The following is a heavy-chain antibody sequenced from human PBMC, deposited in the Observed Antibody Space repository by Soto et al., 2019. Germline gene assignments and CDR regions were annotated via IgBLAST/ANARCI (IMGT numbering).Heavy chain of an antibody. Sequence: PGGSLRLSCAASGFTFSSYAMHWVRQAPGKGLEWVAVISYDGSNKYYADSVKGRFTISRDNSKNTLYLQMNSLRAEDTAVYYCARDGIAVAGTSGYFDYWGQGTLVTVSS. V-gene: IGHV3-30-3*01. CDR2: ISYDGSNK. D-gene: IGHD6-19*01. CDR1: GFTFSSYA. CDR3: ARDGIAVAGTSGYFDY. J-gene: IGHJ4*02.